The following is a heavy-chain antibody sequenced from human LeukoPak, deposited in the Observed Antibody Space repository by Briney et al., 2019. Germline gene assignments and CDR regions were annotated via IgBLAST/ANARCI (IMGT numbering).Heavy chain of an antibody. Sequence: PSETLSLTCTVSGGSISSSSYYWGWIRQPPGKGLEWIRSIYYSGSTYYNPSLKSRVTISVDTSKNQFSLKLSSVTAADTAVYYCAGGVVPFYYGMDVWGQGTTVTVSS. V-gene: IGHV4-39*01. CDR1: GGSISSSSYY. D-gene: IGHD3-3*01. J-gene: IGHJ6*02. CDR3: AGGVVPFYYGMDV. CDR2: IYYSGST.